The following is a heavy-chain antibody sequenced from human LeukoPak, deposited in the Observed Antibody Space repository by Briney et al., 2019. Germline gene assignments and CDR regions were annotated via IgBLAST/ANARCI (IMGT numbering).Heavy chain of an antibody. J-gene: IGHJ4*02. V-gene: IGHV1-8*02. CDR2: MNPNSGNT. CDR1: GYTFTSYG. D-gene: IGHD5-18*01. Sequence: EASVKVSCKASGYTFTSYGINWVRQATGQGLEWMGWMNPNSGNTGYAQKFQGRVTMTRNTSISTAYMELSSLRSEDTAVYYCARAPEDTAMVTDYWGQGTLVTVSS. CDR3: ARAPEDTAMVTDY.